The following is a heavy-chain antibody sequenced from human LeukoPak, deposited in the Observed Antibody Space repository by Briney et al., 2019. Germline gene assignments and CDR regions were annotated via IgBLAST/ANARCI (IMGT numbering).Heavy chain of an antibody. Sequence: ASVKVSCKASGGTFSSYAISWVRQAPGQGLEWMGWINPNSGGTNYAQKFQGRVTMTRDTSISTAYMELSRLRSDDTAVYYCARGGQDGLYDYWGQGTLVTVSS. CDR2: INPNSGGT. CDR3: ARGGQDGLYDY. J-gene: IGHJ4*02. D-gene: IGHD3/OR15-3a*01. V-gene: IGHV1-2*02. CDR1: GGTFSSYA.